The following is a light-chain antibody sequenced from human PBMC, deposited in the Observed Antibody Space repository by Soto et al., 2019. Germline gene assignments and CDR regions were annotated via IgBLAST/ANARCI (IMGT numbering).Light chain of an antibody. J-gene: IGLJ3*02. CDR2: DAT. V-gene: IGLV2-11*01. CDR3: CSYTYTYSV. Sequence: QSALTQPRSVSASPGQSVAISCTKTSSDFGGSEFVSWYQQQPGKAPKLIIYDATQRPSGVPDRFSGSKSGDTASLTISGRQAEDEADYYCCSYTYTYSVFGGGTKLTVL. CDR1: SSDFGGSEF.